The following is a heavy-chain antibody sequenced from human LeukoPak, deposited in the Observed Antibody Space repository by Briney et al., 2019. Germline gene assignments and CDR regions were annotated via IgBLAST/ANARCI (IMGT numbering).Heavy chain of an antibody. J-gene: IGHJ4*02. CDR2: IRSKANSYAT. D-gene: IGHD4-17*01. Sequence: GGSLKLSCAASGFTFSGSDMHWVRQASGKGLEWVGRIRSKANSYATTYAASVKGRFTISRDDSKNAAYLQMNSLKTEDTAVYYCMSPMTTVPSRDYWGQGTLVTVSS. V-gene: IGHV3-73*01. CDR3: MSPMTTVPSRDY. CDR1: GFTFSGSD.